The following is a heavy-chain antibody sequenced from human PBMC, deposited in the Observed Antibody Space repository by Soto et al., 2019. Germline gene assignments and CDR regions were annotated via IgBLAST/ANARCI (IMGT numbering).Heavy chain of an antibody. D-gene: IGHD1-26*01. Sequence: QVQLQESGPGVVKPSGTLSLACSVSGTSVSTGNWLSWVRQPPGKGLEWIAEIYLNGATNFGSTNYNPSLKSRATVSIDESKNQFSLSLSSVNAADTAVYYCARATGSYYAQFLQWGQGTLVTVSS. CDR2: IYLNGATNFGST. V-gene: IGHV4-4*02. CDR1: GTSVSTGNW. J-gene: IGHJ1*01. CDR3: ARATGSYYAQFLQ.